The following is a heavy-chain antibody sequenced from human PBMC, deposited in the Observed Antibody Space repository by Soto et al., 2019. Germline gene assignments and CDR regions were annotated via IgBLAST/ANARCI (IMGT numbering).Heavy chain of an antibody. J-gene: IGHJ4*02. CDR2: ISYDGSNK. CDR3: TRWNGFGDS. CDR1: GFTFSGYA. D-gene: IGHD1-1*01. V-gene: IGHV3-30-3*01. Sequence: GGSLRLSCAASGFTFSGYAMHWVRQAPGKGLEWVAVISYDGSNKYYADSVKGRFTISRDNSKNTLYVQMNSLRAEDTAVYYCTRWNGFGDSWGQGTLVTVSS.